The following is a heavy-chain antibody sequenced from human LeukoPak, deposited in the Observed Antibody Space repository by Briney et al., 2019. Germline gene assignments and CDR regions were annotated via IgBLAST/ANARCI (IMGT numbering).Heavy chain of an antibody. V-gene: IGHV3-23*01. CDR1: GFTLSSYA. CDR3: AKEGLFAATNLFVDY. D-gene: IGHD2-15*01. Sequence: PGGSRRLSCAAAGFTLSSYAIRWVRPAAPRWRGWVSGISGSGGSTYYADSVKGRFTISRDNSKNTLYLQMNSLRAEDTAVYYCAKEGLFAATNLFVDYWGQGTLVTVSS. CDR2: ISGSGGST. J-gene: IGHJ4*02.